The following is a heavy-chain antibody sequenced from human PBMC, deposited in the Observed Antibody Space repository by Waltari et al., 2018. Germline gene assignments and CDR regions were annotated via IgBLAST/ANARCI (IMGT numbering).Heavy chain of an antibody. Sequence: EVQLVESGGGLIQPGGSLRLSCAASGFTVSRNYMSWVRQAPGKGLEWVSVIYSGGNTYYADSVKGRFTISRDSSKNTLYLQMNSLRAEDTAFYYCARSDYGDYGIDWGQGTLVTVSS. J-gene: IGHJ4*02. V-gene: IGHV3-53*01. CDR2: IYSGGNT. CDR3: ARSDYGDYGID. CDR1: GFTVSRNY. D-gene: IGHD4-17*01.